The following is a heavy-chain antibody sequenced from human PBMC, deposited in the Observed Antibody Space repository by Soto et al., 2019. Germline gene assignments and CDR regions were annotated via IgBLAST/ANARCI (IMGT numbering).Heavy chain of an antibody. CDR3: ASEYSYGYLYYFDY. J-gene: IGHJ4*02. CDR1: GGSISSSSYY. V-gene: IGHV4-39*01. CDR2: IYYSGST. Sequence: SETLSLTCTVSGGSISSSSYYWGWIRQPPGKGLEWIGSIYYSGSTYYNPSLKSRVTISVDTSKNQFSLKLSSVTAADTAVYYCASEYSYGYLYYFDYWGQGTLVTVSS. D-gene: IGHD5-18*01.